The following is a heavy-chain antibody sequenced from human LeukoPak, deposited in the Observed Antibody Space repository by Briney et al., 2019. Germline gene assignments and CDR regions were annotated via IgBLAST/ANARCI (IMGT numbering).Heavy chain of an antibody. CDR2: IWYDGSNK. J-gene: IGHJ4*02. V-gene: IGHV3-33*08. Sequence: GRSLRLSCAASGFTFSSYAMHWVRQAPGKGLEWVTVIWYDGSNKYYADSVKGRFTISRDNSKNTLYLQMNSLRAEDTAVYYCARGLDSSGPPKGEIDYWGQGTLVTVSS. CDR3: ARGLDSSGPPKGEIDY. D-gene: IGHD6-19*01. CDR1: GFTFSSYA.